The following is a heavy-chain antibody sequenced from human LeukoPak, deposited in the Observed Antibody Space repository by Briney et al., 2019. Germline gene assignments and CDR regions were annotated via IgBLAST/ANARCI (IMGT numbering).Heavy chain of an antibody. D-gene: IGHD3-22*01. CDR3: ASGMYYYDSSGYYGGVSAFDV. Sequence: SETLYLTCTVSGGSISSYYWSWIRQPPGKGLEWIGYIYYSGSTNYNPSLKSRVTISVDTSKNQFSLNLSSVTAADTAVYYCASGMYYYDSSGYYGGVSAFDVWGQGTMVTVSS. CDR1: GGSISSYY. CDR2: IYYSGST. V-gene: IGHV4-59*08. J-gene: IGHJ3*01.